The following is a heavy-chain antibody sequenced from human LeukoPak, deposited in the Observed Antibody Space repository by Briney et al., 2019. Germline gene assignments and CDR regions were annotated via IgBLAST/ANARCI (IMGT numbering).Heavy chain of an antibody. Sequence: SETLSLTCAVYGGSFRGYYWSWIRQPPGKGLEWIGEINHSGSTNYNPSLKSRVTISVDTSKNQFSLKLSSVTAADTAVYYCARGHGDIVVVPAAISGLGSSYYFDYWGQGTLVTVSS. CDR1: GGSFRGYY. J-gene: IGHJ4*02. CDR2: INHSGST. CDR3: ARGHGDIVVVPAAISGLGSSYYFDY. V-gene: IGHV4-34*01. D-gene: IGHD2-2*01.